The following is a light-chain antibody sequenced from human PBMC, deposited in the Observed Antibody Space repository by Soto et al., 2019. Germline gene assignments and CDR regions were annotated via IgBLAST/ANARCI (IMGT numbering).Light chain of an antibody. Sequence: DIQMTQSPSSLSASVGDRVTITCRASQSLSYYLNWYQHKPGKAPNLLIYATSSLQSGVPSRFSGSGSWADFTLTISSLQPEDFATYYCQQSRSTPYTFGQGTKLESK. J-gene: IGKJ2*01. CDR2: ATS. CDR1: QSLSYY. V-gene: IGKV1-39*01. CDR3: QQSRSTPYT.